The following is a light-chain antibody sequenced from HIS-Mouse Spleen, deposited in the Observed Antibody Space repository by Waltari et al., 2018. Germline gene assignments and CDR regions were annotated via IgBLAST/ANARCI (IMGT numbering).Light chain of an antibody. CDR2: EGS. Sequence: QSALTQPASVSGSPGQSITISCTGTSSDVGSYNLVSWYQQHPGKAPKHMIYEGSKRPSWVSNRFSGSKSGNTASLTISGLQAEDEADYYCCSYAGSSTVVFGGGTKLTVL. J-gene: IGLJ2*01. CDR3: CSYAGSSTVV. CDR1: SSDVGSYNL. V-gene: IGLV2-23*01.